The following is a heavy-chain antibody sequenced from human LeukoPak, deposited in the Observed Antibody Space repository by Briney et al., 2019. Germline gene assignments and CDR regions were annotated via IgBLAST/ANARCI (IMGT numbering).Heavy chain of an antibody. J-gene: IGHJ6*03. V-gene: IGHV4-38-2*01. CDR2: IYHSGST. CDR3: ARLYYGGITYYYYYMDV. CDR1: GYSISSGYY. Sequence: KTSETLSLTCAVSGYSISSGYYWGWIRPPPGKGLEWIGSIYHSGSTYYNPSLKSRVTISVGTSKNQFSLKLSSVTAADTAVYYCARLYYGGITYYYYYMDVWGKGTTVTVSS. D-gene: IGHD4-23*01.